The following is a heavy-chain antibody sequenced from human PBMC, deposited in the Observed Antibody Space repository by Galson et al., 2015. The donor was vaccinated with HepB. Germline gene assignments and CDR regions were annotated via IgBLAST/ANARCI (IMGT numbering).Heavy chain of an antibody. J-gene: IGHJ3*01. D-gene: IGHD1-26*01. CDR2: TYYRSRWFV. Sequence: CAISGDSVSGNSAAWNWIRQTPSRGLEWLGRTYYRSRWFVDYALSVKTRIIISADTSKNQFSLHLNFVTPDDTAVYYCSREGEDDVAMMEDVWGQGTPVTVSS. CDR3: SREGEDDVAMMEDV. CDR1: GDSVSGNSAA. V-gene: IGHV6-1*01.